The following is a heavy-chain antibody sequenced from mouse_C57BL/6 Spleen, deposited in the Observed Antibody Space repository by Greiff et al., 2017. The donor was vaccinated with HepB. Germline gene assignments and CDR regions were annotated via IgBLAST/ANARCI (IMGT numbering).Heavy chain of an antibody. V-gene: IGHV5-9-1*02. CDR2: ISSGGDYI. CDR3: TSDPYDGGWFAY. CDR1: GFTFSSYA. J-gene: IGHJ3*01. D-gene: IGHD2-3*01. Sequence: EVKVVESGEGLVKPGGSLKLSCAASGFTFSSYAMSWVRQTPEKRLEWVAYISSGGDYIYYADTVKGRFTISRDNARNTLYLQMSSLKSEDTAMYYCTSDPYDGGWFAYWGQGTLVTVSA.